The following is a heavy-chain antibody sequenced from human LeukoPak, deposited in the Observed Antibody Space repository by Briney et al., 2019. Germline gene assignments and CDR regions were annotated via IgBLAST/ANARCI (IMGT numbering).Heavy chain of an antibody. CDR1: GGSISSYY. Sequence: PSETLSLTCTVSGGSISSYYWSWIRQPPGKGLEWIGYIYYSGSTNYNPSLKSRVTISVDTSKNQFSLKLSSVTAADTAVYYRARVHPGGSSTGTLFDYWGQGTLVTVSS. CDR3: ARVHPGGSSTGTLFDY. D-gene: IGHD6-13*01. J-gene: IGHJ4*02. CDR2: IYYSGST. V-gene: IGHV4-59*01.